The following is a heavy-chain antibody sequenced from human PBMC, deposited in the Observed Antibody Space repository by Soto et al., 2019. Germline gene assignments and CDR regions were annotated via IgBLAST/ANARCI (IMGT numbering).Heavy chain of an antibody. J-gene: IGHJ4*02. CDR2: IVVGSGNT. D-gene: IGHD6-13*01. Sequence: SVKVSFKASGFTFTSSAVQWVRQARGQRLEWIGWIVVGSGNTNYAQRFQERVTITRDMSTSTAYMELSSLRSEDTAVYYCAARDGSSWYWYFDYWGQGTLVTVS. CDR3: AARDGSSWYWYFDY. V-gene: IGHV1-58*01. CDR1: GFTFTSSA.